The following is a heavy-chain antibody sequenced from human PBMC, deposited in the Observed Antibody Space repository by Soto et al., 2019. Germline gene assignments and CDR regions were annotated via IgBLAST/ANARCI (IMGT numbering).Heavy chain of an antibody. CDR2: ISWNSGTR. D-gene: IGHD5-18*01. CDR1: GFTFDIYA. CDR3: PKELGGYSYGYELDH. Sequence: EVQLVDSGGGLVQPGRSLRLSCAASGFTFDIYAMHWVRQAPGKGLEWVSSISWNSGTRGYADSVKGRFTISRDNAKKSLYLQMDSLRTEDTAFYYCPKELGGYSYGYELDHWGQGTLVAVSS. J-gene: IGHJ4*02. V-gene: IGHV3-9*01.